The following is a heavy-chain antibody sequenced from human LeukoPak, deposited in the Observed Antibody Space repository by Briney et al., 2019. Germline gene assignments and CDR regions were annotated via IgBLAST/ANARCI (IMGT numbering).Heavy chain of an antibody. D-gene: IGHD2-21*01. J-gene: IGHJ3*01. CDR2: TYYTSKWYN. CDR3: ARYSRDAFDV. CDR1: GDSVSINSAA. Sequence: SHTLSLTCAISGDSVSINSAAWNWIRQSPSRGLEWLGRTYYTSKWYNEYAVSVKSRVTINPDTSNNQLSLQLNYVTPEDTAVYYCARYSRDAFDVWGQGTMVTVSS. V-gene: IGHV6-1*01.